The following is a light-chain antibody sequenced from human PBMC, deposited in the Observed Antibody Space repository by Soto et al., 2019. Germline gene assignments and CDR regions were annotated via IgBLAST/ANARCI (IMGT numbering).Light chain of an antibody. V-gene: IGKV1-39*01. CDR3: QQSHSRVT. J-gene: IGKJ1*01. CDR1: QTISSR. CDR2: AAS. Sequence: DIQMTQSPSSLSASVGDSVTMSCRASQTISSRLSWYQQEPGKAPRLLIYAASRLQSGVPSRFTGSGSGTDFTLTISGLQPEDFATYYCQQSHSRVTFGQGTKVDI.